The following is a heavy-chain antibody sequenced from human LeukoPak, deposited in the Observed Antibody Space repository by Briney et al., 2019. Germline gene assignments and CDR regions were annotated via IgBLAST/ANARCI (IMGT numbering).Heavy chain of an antibody. CDR3: ARNYYTNYDFWSGYYRVSWFDP. CDR2: IYSGGST. Sequence: PGGSLRLSCAASGFTFSSCAMSWVRQAPGKELEWVSVIYSGGSTYYADSVKGRFTISRDNSKNTLYLQMNSLRAEDTAVYYCARNYYTNYDFWSGYYRVSWFDPWGQGTLVTVSS. D-gene: IGHD3-3*01. V-gene: IGHV3-66*01. CDR1: GFTFSSCA. J-gene: IGHJ5*02.